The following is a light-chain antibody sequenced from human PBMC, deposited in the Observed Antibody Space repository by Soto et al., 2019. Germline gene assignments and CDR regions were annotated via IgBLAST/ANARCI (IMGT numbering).Light chain of an antibody. V-gene: IGKV3-11*01. CDR1: QSISTY. CDR2: DAS. Sequence: EIVLTQSPATLSLSPGERATLSCRASQSISTYLGWYQQKPGQAPRLLIHDASNRATGIPARFSGSGSGTDFTLTITSLEPEDFAVYYCQQRSNWPRTFGQGTKVDIK. CDR3: QQRSNWPRT. J-gene: IGKJ1*01.